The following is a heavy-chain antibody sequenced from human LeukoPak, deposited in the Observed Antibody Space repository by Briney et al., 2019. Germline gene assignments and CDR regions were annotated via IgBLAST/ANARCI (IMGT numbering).Heavy chain of an antibody. V-gene: IGHV3-74*01. CDR1: GFTFSSYW. CDR3: ARGYTIFGVVTHFDY. CDR2: INSDGSST. Sequence: PGGSLRLSCAASGFTFSSYWMHWVRQAPGKGLVRVSRINSDGSSTSYADSVKGRFTISRDNAKNTLYLQMNSLRAEDTAVYYCARGYTIFGVVTHFDYWGQGTLVTVSS. J-gene: IGHJ4*02. D-gene: IGHD3-3*01.